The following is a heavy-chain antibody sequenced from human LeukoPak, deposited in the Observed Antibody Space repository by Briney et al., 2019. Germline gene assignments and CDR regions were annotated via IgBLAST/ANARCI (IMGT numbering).Heavy chain of an antibody. V-gene: IGHV3-23*01. CDR3: AKASDIVVVVAATLDY. CDR1: GFTFGDYA. D-gene: IGHD2-15*01. CDR2: ISGSGGST. J-gene: IGHJ4*02. Sequence: GGSLRLSCTVSGFTFGDYAISWVRQAPGKGLEWVSAISGSGGSTYYADSVKGRFTISRDNSKNTLYLQMNSLRAEDTAVYYCAKASDIVVVVAATLDYWGQGTLVTVSS.